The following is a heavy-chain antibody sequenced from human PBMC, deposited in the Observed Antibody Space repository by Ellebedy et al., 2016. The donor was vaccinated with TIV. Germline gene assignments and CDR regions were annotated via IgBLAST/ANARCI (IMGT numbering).Heavy chain of an antibody. V-gene: IGHV1-69*04. CDR3: ARISRWEAFDI. CDR2: IIPIIIIP. Sequence: SVKVSXXASGGTFSNYALSWVRQAPGQGLEWMGRIIPIIIIPDYAQKFQGRVTITADKSTNTAYMELSSLKFEDTAVYYCARISRWEAFDIWGQGTLVSVSS. J-gene: IGHJ3*02. D-gene: IGHD1-26*01. CDR1: GGTFSNYA.